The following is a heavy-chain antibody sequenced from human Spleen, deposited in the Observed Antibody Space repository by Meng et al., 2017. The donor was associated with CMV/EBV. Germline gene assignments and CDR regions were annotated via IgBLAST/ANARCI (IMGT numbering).Heavy chain of an antibody. CDR3: AKDHRSDGSAESCLGACY. CDR1: GFTFSSYA. V-gene: IGHV3-30-3*01. J-gene: IGHJ4*02. D-gene: IGHD2-15*01. Sequence: GKSLKISCAASGFTFSSYAMHWVRQAPGKGLEWVACIPYDGSHKQYAHSMRGRFTISRDNLKSKLFLQMNSLRVEDTAIYHCAKDHRSDGSAESCLGACYWGQGTLVTVSS. CDR2: IPYDGSHK.